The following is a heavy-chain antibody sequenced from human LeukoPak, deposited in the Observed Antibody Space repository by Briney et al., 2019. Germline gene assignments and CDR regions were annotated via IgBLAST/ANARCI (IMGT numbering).Heavy chain of an antibody. CDR2: IYYSGST. CDR3: ARDKVAGTNWYFDL. J-gene: IGHJ2*01. CDR1: GGSISSYY. D-gene: IGHD6-19*01. Sequence: SSETLSLTCTVSGGSISSYYWSWIRQPPGKGLEWIGYIYYSGSTNYNPSLKSRVTISVDTSKNQFSLKLSSVTAADTAVYYCARDKVAGTNWYFDLWGRGTLVTVSS. V-gene: IGHV4-59*01.